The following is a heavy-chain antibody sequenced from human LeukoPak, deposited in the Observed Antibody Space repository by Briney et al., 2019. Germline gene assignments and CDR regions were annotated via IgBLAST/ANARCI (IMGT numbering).Heavy chain of an antibody. D-gene: IGHD1-26*01. J-gene: IGHJ6*03. V-gene: IGHV1-69*05. CDR3: ARPRFPGGLGGYYYYYMDV. Sequence: SVKVSCKASGGTFSSYAISWVRQAPGKGLEWMGGIIPIFGTANYAQKFQGRVTITTDESTSTAYMELSSLRSEDTAVYYCARPRFPGGLGGYYYYYMDVWGKGTTVTVSS. CDR2: IIPIFGTA. CDR1: GGTFSSYA.